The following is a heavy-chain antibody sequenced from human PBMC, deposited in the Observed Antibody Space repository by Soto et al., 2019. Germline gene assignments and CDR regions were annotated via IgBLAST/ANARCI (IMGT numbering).Heavy chain of an antibody. CDR3: ARGPRGLRFLEWLLPAFDY. CDR2: ISYDGSNK. CDR1: VFTFSSYA. J-gene: IGHJ4*02. V-gene: IGHV3-30-3*01. Sequence: GWSLRLSCSASVFTFSSYAMHWFRQAPGKGLEWVAVISYDGSNKYYADSVKGRFTISRDNSKNTLYLQMNSLRAEDTAVYYCARGPRGLRFLEWLLPAFDYWVQGTLVTVSS. D-gene: IGHD3-3*01.